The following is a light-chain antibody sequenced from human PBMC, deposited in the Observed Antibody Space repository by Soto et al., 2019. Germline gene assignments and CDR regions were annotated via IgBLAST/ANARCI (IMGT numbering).Light chain of an antibody. CDR3: QQYNSYLFT. V-gene: IGKV1-5*03. CDR2: KAS. J-gene: IGKJ3*01. Sequence: DIQMTQSPSTLSASVGDRVTITCRASQSISSWLAWYQQKPGKAPKLLIYKASSLESAVPSRFSGSGSGTEFTLTISSLQHDDFATYYCQQYNSYLFTFGPGTKVDIK. CDR1: QSISSW.